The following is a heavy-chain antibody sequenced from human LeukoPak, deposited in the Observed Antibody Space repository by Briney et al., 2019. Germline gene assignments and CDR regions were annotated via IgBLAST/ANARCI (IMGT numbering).Heavy chain of an antibody. J-gene: IGHJ4*02. CDR3: ARDLSIAVGDY. CDR1: GFTFSSYN. CDR2: ISSSSYI. Sequence: GGSLRLSCAASGFTFSSYNMNWVRQAPGKGLEWVSSISSSSYIYYADSVKGRFTISRDNAKNSLYLQMNSLRAEDTAVYYCARDLSIAVGDYWGQGTLVTVSS. D-gene: IGHD6-19*01. V-gene: IGHV3-21*01.